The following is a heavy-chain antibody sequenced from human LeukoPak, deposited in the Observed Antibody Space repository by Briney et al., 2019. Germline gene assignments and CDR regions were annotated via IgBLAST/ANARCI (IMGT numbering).Heavy chain of an antibody. CDR3: ARIMGTYSSSWYRANAFDI. Sequence: ASVKVSCKASGYTFTSYGICWVRQAPGQGLEWMGWISAYNGNTNYAQKLQGRVTMTTDTSTSTAYMELRSLRSDDTAVYYCARIMGTYSSSWYRANAFDIWGQGTMVTVPS. D-gene: IGHD6-13*01. CDR1: GYTFTSYG. J-gene: IGHJ3*02. V-gene: IGHV1-18*01. CDR2: ISAYNGNT.